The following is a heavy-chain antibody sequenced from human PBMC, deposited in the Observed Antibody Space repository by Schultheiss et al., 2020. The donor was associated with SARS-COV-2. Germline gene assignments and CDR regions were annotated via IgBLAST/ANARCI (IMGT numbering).Heavy chain of an antibody. D-gene: IGHD6-13*01. J-gene: IGHJ5*02. CDR3: ARERISAAAVT. CDR1: GGSVSSGSYY. Sequence: SETLSLTCTVSGGSVSSGSYYWSWIRQPPGKGLEWIGYIYYSGSTNYNPSLKSRVTISVDTSKNQFSLKLSSVTAADTAVYYCARERISAAAVTWGQGTLVTVSS. V-gene: IGHV4-61*01. CDR2: IYYSGST.